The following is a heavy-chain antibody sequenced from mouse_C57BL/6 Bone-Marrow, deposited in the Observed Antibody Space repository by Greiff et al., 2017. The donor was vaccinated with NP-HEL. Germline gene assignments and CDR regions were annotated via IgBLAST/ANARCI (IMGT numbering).Heavy chain of an antibody. D-gene: IGHD2-5*01. CDR2: IDPSDSYT. V-gene: IGHV1-69*01. CDR1: GYTFTSYW. Sequence: QVQLQQPGAELVMPGASVKLSCKASGYTFTSYWMPWVKQRPGQGLEWIGEIDPSDSYTNYNQKFKGKSTLTVDKSTSTAYMQLSSLTSEDSAVYYCARAYYSNYGRDYWGQGTTLTVSS. CDR3: ARAYYSNYGRDY. J-gene: IGHJ2*01.